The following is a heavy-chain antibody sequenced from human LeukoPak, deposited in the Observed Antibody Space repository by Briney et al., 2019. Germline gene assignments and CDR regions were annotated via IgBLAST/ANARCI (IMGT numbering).Heavy chain of an antibody. Sequence: PSETLSLTCTVSNGSISTYSWSWIRQPAGKGLEWIGRIYSSGSTNYRASLKRRVTMSVDMAKNQLSLKLNSVTAADTAVYYCARGCTDPREPHGFVIWGHGTTVTVSS. CDR1: NGSISTYS. D-gene: IGHD2-8*02. J-gene: IGHJ3*02. V-gene: IGHV4-4*07. CDR2: IYSSGST. CDR3: ARGCTDPREPHGFVI.